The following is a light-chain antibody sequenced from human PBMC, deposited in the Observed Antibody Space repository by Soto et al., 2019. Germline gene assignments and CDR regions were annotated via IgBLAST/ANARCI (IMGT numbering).Light chain of an antibody. J-gene: IGKJ1*01. V-gene: IGKV2-28*01. Sequence: DIVMTQSPLSLPVTPGEPASISCRSSQSLLHSNGYNYLDWYLQKPGQSPQLLIYLGSNRASGVPDRFSGSGSGTDFTLKISRVEAEDVGLYYCQHYNSYSEAFGQGTKVDIK. CDR3: QHYNSYSEA. CDR2: LGS. CDR1: QSLLHSNGYNY.